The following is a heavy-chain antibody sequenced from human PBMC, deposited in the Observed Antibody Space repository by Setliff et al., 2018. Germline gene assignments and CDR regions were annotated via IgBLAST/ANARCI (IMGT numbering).Heavy chain of an antibody. CDR2: VYYSGIA. D-gene: IGHD5-12*01. CDR3: ARGGTFRYFDY. V-gene: IGHV4-59*01. Sequence: ETLSLTCTVSGGSISTYYWSRIRQPPGKGLEWIGYVYYSGIANYSPSLKSRLTISVDTSKNQFSLKLRSVTVADTAVYYCARGGTFRYFDYWGQGTPVTVSS. CDR1: GGSISTYY. J-gene: IGHJ4*02.